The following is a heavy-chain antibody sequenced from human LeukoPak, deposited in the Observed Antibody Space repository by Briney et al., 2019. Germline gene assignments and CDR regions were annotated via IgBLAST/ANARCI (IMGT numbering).Heavy chain of an antibody. V-gene: IGHV1-2*02. J-gene: IGHJ3*02. CDR2: INPNSGGT. Sequence: ASVKVSCKASGYTFTGYYMHWVRQAPGQGLEWMGWINPNSGGTNYAQKFQGRVTMTRDTSISTAYMELSRLRSDDTAVYYCARVSVVVAAHDGAFDIWGQGTMVTVSS. CDR3: ARVSVVVAAHDGAFDI. CDR1: GYTFTGYY. D-gene: IGHD2-15*01.